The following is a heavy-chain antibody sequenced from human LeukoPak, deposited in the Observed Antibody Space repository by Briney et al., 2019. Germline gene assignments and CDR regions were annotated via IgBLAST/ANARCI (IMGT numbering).Heavy chain of an antibody. D-gene: IGHD1-26*01. CDR1: GGSISSSSYY. V-gene: IGHV4-39*01. CDR2: IYYSGST. Sequence: ASETLSLTCTVSGGSISSSSYYWGWIRQPPGKGLEWIGSIYYSGSTYYNPSLKSRVTISVDTSKNQFSLKLSSVTAADTAVYYCASSKMGARGAFDIWGQGTMVTVSS. J-gene: IGHJ3*02. CDR3: ASSKMGARGAFDI.